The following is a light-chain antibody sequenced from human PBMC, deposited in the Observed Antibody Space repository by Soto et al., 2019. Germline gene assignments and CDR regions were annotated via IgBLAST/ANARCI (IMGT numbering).Light chain of an antibody. CDR2: GAS. Sequence: EIVLTQSPGTLSLSPGERATLSCRASQSVSISYLAWYQQKPGQAPRLLIYGASSRATDIPDRFSGSGSGTDFTLTISRLEPEDFAVYYCQQYISSPRTFGGGTKVEI. CDR1: QSVSISY. J-gene: IGKJ4*01. CDR3: QQYISSPRT. V-gene: IGKV3-20*01.